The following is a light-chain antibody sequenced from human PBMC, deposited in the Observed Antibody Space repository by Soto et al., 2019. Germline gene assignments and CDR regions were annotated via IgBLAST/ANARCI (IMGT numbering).Light chain of an antibody. CDR3: QQYNKWHPIT. J-gene: IGKJ5*01. CDR2: GAS. V-gene: IGKV3-15*01. CDR1: QSVSSN. Sequence: EILITQSPATLSVSPGERVALHWRASQSVSSNVAWYQQKPGQAPRLILFGASTRANGIPARFSGSGSGTEFTLTISSLQSEDFAVYYCQQYNKWHPITFGQGTRLEIK.